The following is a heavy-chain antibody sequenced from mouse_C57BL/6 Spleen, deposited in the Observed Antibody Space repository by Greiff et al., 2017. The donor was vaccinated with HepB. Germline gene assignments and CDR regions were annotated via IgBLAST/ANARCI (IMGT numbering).Heavy chain of an antibody. V-gene: IGHV1-15*01. D-gene: IGHD1-1*01. CDR1: GYTFTDYE. Sequence: QVQLQQSGAELVRPGASVTLSCKASGYTFTDYEMHWVKQTPVHGLEWIGAIDPETGGTAYNQKFKGKAILTADKSSSTAYMELRSLTSEDSAVYYCTRAVVAEGYYFDYWGQGTTLTVSS. CDR3: TRAVVAEGYYFDY. J-gene: IGHJ2*01. CDR2: IDPETGGT.